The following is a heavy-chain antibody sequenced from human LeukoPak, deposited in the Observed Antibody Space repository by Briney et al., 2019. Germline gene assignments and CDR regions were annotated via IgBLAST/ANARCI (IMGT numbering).Heavy chain of an antibody. CDR2: INHSGST. V-gene: IGHV4-34*01. D-gene: IGHD6-13*01. Sequence: SETLSLTCAVYGGSFSGYYWSWIRQPPGKGLEWIGEINHSGSTNYNPSLTSRVTISVDTSKNQFSLKLSSVTAADTAVYYCARGSKAAPGTFDYWGQGTLVTVSS. CDR1: GGSFSGYY. J-gene: IGHJ4*02. CDR3: ARGSKAAPGTFDY.